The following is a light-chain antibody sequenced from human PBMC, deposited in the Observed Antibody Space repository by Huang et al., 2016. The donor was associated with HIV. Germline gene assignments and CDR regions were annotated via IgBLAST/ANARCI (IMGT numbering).Light chain of an antibody. V-gene: IGKV3-11*01. CDR1: QSVSSY. CDR3: QQRDNWHWP. CDR2: DTS. Sequence: EIVLTQSPATLSLSPGERASQSVSSYLAWYQQKPGQAPRLVIYDTSNRAAGIPARFSGSGSGTDFTLTISSLEPEDFAVYYCQQRDNWHWPFGQGTKVEIK. J-gene: IGKJ1*01.